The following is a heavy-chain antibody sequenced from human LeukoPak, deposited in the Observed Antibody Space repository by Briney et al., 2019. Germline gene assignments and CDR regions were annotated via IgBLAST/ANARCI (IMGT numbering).Heavy chain of an antibody. D-gene: IGHD3-22*01. CDR1: RFTFSSYG. Sequence: GSLRLSCAASRFTFSSYGMIWVRQAPGKGLEWVSYISGSSNTIYYTDSVKGRFTISRDNSKNTLYLQMNSLRAEDTAVYYCASPNYDSSGYYAQDYFDYWGQGTLVTVSS. V-gene: IGHV3-48*01. J-gene: IGHJ4*02. CDR2: ISGSSNTI. CDR3: ASPNYDSSGYYAQDYFDY.